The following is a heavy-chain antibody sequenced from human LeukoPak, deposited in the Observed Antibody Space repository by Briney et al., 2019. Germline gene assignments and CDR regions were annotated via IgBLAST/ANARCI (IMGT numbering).Heavy chain of an antibody. V-gene: IGHV3-23*01. Sequence: GGSLRLSCAASRFNFDSYAMTWVRQAPGKGLEWVSTISGNGGSAYYADSVKGRFTISRDNSKNTLYLQMNSLRAEDTAVYYCAKDGAGTVNYFDYWGQGTLVTVSS. J-gene: IGHJ4*02. CDR2: ISGNGGSA. CDR1: RFNFDSYA. CDR3: AKDGAGTVNYFDY. D-gene: IGHD6-13*01.